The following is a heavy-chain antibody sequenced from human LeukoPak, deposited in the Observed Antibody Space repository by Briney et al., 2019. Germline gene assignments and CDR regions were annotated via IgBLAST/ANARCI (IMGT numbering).Heavy chain of an antibody. D-gene: IGHD1-26*01. CDR1: GYTFTSYD. CDR3: ASIAGATTRSDGMDV. J-gene: IGHJ6*02. Sequence: GASVKVSCKASGYTFTSYDINWVRQATGQGLEWMGWMNPNSGNTGYAQKFQGRVTMTRNTSISTAYMELSSLRSEDTAVYYCASIAGATTRSDGMDVWGQGTTVTVSS. CDR2: MNPNSGNT. V-gene: IGHV1-8*01.